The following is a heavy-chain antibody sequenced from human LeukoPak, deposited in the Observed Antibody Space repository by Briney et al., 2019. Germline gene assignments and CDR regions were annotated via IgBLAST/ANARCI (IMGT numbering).Heavy chain of an antibody. CDR2: ISFDERTK. V-gene: IGHV3-30*03. D-gene: IGHD6-13*01. CDR1: GFSFSNYG. Sequence: GSLRLSCAASGFSFSNYGMHWVRQAPGKGLEWVAVISFDERTKYYAHSVRGRLTISRDNSKNTLYLQMNSLRAEDTAVYYCARSSSWLFDYWGQGTLVTVSS. CDR3: ARSSSWLFDY. J-gene: IGHJ4*02.